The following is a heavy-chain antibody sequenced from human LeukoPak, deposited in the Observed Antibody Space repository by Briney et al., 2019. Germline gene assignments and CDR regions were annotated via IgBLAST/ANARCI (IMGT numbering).Heavy chain of an antibody. D-gene: IGHD3-22*01. Sequence: MPSETLSLTCTVSGGSISSYYWSWIRQPPGKGLEWIGYIYYSGGTNYNPSLKSRVTISVDTSKNQFSLKLSSVTAADTAVYYCARDAYDSSGYYDYYYMDVWGKGTTVTVSS. V-gene: IGHV4-59*01. CDR1: GGSISSYY. CDR2: IYYSGGT. CDR3: ARDAYDSSGYYDYYYMDV. J-gene: IGHJ6*03.